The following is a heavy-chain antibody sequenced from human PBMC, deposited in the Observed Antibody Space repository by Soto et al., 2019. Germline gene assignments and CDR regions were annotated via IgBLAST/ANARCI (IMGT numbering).Heavy chain of an antibody. Sequence: ASVKVVCNAAGYTFTVYNMHYVRQAPGQKIEWMGWINPNSGGTNYAQKFHGWVTMTRDTSISTAYMELSRLRSDDTAVYYCARSVGGVPAAIPYYYYGMDVWGRGTTVTVSS. V-gene: IGHV1-2*04. D-gene: IGHD2-2*01. CDR1: GYTFTVYN. J-gene: IGHJ6*02. CDR3: ARSVGGVPAAIPYYYYGMDV. CDR2: INPNSGGT.